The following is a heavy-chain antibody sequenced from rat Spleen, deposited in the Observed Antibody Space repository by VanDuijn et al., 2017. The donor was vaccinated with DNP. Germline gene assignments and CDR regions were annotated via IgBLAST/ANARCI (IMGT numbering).Heavy chain of an antibody. CDR3: TRRDSSLSLHGFFDY. D-gene: IGHD1-12*01. CDR2: INYDGTRT. Sequence: EVQLVESGGDLVQPGRSLILSCAASGFTFSDYAMAWVRQAPKKGLEWVATINYDGTRTYYRDSVKGRFTISRDNARSILYLQMDSLGSEDTATYYCTRRDSSLSLHGFFDYWGQGVMVTVSS. V-gene: IGHV5-17*01. CDR1: GFTFSDYA. J-gene: IGHJ2*01.